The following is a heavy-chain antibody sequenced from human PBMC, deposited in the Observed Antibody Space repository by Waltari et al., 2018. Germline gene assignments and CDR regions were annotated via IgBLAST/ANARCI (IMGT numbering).Heavy chain of an antibody. CDR3: AKDPIVVVPAAIGDV. V-gene: IGHV3-30*02. D-gene: IGHD2-2*01. CDR1: GFTFSSYG. CDR2: IRYDGSKK. Sequence: QVQLVESGGGVVQPGGCLRLSCAASGFTFSSYGMHWVRQAPGKGLVCVAFIRYDGSKKYYADSVKGRFTISRDNSKSTLYLQMNSLRAEDTAVYYCAKDPIVVVPAAIGDVWGQGTTVTVSS. J-gene: IGHJ6*02.